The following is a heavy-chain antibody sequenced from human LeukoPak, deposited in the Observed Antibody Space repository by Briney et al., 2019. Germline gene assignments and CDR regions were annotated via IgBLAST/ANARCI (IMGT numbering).Heavy chain of an antibody. D-gene: IGHD2/OR15-2a*01. V-gene: IGHV3-74*01. Sequence: GGSLRLSCAASGFTFSSYWMHWVRQAPGEGLVWVSRINSDGTSTSYADSVKGRFTISRDNANNTLYLQMNSLRAEDTAVYHCARGNYYGMDVWGQGTTVSVS. CDR3: ARGNYYGMDV. CDR1: GFTFSSYW. J-gene: IGHJ6*02. CDR2: INSDGTST.